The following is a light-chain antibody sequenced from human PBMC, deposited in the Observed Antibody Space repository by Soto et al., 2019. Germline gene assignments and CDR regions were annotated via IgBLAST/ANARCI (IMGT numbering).Light chain of an antibody. J-gene: IGKJ4*01. V-gene: IGKV1-5*03. CDR1: QTISSW. CDR2: KAS. CDR3: QKYNSAVDT. Sequence: DIQMTQSPSTLSGSVGDRVTITCRASQTISSWLAWYQQKLVKAPKLLIYKASTLKSGIPSRFSGSGSGTDFTLTISSLQPEDVATYYCQKYNSAVDTFGGGTKVDIK.